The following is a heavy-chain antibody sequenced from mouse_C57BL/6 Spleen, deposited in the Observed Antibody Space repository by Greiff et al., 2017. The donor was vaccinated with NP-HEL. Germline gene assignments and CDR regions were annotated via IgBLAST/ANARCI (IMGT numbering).Heavy chain of an antibody. CDR3: ARFGDGYEAY. J-gene: IGHJ3*01. D-gene: IGHD2-2*01. V-gene: IGHV1-82*01. CDR2: IYPGDGDT. Sequence: QVQLQQSGPELVKPGASVKISCKASGYAFSSSWMNWVKQRPGKGLEWIGRIYPGDGDTNYNGKFKGKATLTADKSSSTAYMQLSSLTSEDSAVYFCARFGDGYEAYWGQGTLVTVSA. CDR1: GYAFSSSW.